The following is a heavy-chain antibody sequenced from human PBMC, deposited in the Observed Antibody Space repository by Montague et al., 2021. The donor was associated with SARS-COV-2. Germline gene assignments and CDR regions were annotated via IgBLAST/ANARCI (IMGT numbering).Heavy chain of an antibody. D-gene: IGHD3-9*01. CDR1: GFSLSTPNVG. J-gene: IGHJ4*02. V-gene: IGHV2-5*01. Sequence: PALVTPTQTLTLTCTFSGFSLSTPNVGVAWIRQPPGKALEWLAVIYSNGDKRYSPSLQRRLTITKDTSRNQVVLSLTNVDPLDTATYYCAHLIRYYDIFTGIPFDDWGQGTQVTVSS. CDR2: IYSNGDK. CDR3: AHLIRYYDIFTGIPFDD.